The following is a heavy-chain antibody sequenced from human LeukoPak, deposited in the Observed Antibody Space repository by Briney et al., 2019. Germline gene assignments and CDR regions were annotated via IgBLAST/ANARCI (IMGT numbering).Heavy chain of an antibody. Sequence: PSETLSLTCTVSGGSISSYYWSWIRQPPGKGVEGIGYIYYSGSTNYNPSLKSRVTISVDTSKNQFSLKLSSVTAADTAVYYCATLYYYGSGSYYNDYWGQGTPVTVSS. CDR2: IYYSGST. CDR1: GGSISSYY. D-gene: IGHD3-10*01. J-gene: IGHJ4*02. CDR3: ATLYYYGSGSYYNDY. V-gene: IGHV4-59*08.